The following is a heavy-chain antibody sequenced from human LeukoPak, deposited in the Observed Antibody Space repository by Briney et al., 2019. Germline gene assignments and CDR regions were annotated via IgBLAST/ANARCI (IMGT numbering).Heavy chain of an antibody. CDR3: ARAGYAFTGYFDY. J-gene: IGHJ4*02. Sequence: GASVKVSCKASGGTFSSYAISWVRQAPGQGLEWMGRIIPILGIANYAQKFQGRVTITADKSTSTAYMELSSLRSEDTAVYYCARAGYAFTGYFDYWGQGTLVTVSS. CDR2: IIPILGIA. CDR1: GGTFSSYA. V-gene: IGHV1-69*04. D-gene: IGHD2-2*01.